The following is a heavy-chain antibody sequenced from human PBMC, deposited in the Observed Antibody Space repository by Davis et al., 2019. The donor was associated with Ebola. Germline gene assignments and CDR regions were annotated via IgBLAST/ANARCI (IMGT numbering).Heavy chain of an antibody. CDR3: ARVQNYDFWSGLGY. CDR2: ISYDGSNE. CDR1: GFIFSRYA. J-gene: IGHJ4*02. D-gene: IGHD3-3*01. V-gene: IGHV3-30-3*01. Sequence: PGGSLRLSCAVSGFIFSRYAMHWVRQAPGKGLEWLAVISYDGSNEYYAVSVKGRFIVSRDNSKNTLSLQMNSLRGEDTAVYYCARVQNYDFWSGLGYWGQGVLVTVSS.